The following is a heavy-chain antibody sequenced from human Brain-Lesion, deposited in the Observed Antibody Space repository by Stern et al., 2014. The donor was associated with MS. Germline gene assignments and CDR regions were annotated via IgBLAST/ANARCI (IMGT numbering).Heavy chain of an antibody. Sequence: VQLVESGAEVKKPGASVKVSCKTYGHIFTGYYIHWVRQAPGQGLEWMAWVNPNTGGTKYAQKFRGRVTMSRDTSISTAYVELSSLTSDDTAVYYCARDQRGITIFGVVTDYYYLGMDVWGQGTTVTVSS. D-gene: IGHD3-3*01. V-gene: IGHV1-2*02. CDR3: ARDQRGITIFGVVTDYYYLGMDV. J-gene: IGHJ6*02. CDR2: VNPNTGGT. CDR1: GHIFTGYY.